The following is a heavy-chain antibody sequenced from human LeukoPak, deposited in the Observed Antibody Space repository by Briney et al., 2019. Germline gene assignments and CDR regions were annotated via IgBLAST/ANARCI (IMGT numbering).Heavy chain of an antibody. CDR1: GYSFTTYD. D-gene: IGHD3-22*01. CDR3: AGGPPEDTSSGY. J-gene: IGHJ4*02. Sequence: GASVKVSCKASGYSFTTYDINWVRQAPGQGLEWMGWMRPKKSDTGYARKFQDRVTLTWNISTDTAYMELNSLTAEDTAVYFCAGGPPEDTSSGYWGQGTPVTVSS. CDR2: MRPKKSDT. V-gene: IGHV1-8*01.